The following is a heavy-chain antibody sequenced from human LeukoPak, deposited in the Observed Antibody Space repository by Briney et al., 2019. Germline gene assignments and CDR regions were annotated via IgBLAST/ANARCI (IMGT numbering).Heavy chain of an antibody. CDR2: IKSKTDGGTT. CDR3: AQPFYDSSSYSDY. J-gene: IGHJ4*02. D-gene: IGHD3-22*01. Sequence: SGGSLRLSCAVSGLSFSNAWMTWVSQAPGKGLEWVGRIKSKTDGGTTDYAAPVKGRFTISRDDSQNTVSLQMNGLKTEDTAVYYCAQPFYDSSSYSDYWGQGTLVTVSS. V-gene: IGHV3-15*01. CDR1: GLSFSNAW.